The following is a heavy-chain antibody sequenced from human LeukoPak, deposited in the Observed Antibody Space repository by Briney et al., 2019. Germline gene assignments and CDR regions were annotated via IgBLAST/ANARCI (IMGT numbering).Heavy chain of an antibody. CDR2: IYYSGST. Sequence: PSETLSLTCTVSGGSISSYYWSWIRQPPGKGLEWIGYIYYSGSTNYNPSLKSRVTISVDTSKNQFSLKLSSVTAADTAVNYCARRSIAARYYWFDPWGQGTLVTVSS. CDR3: ARRSIAARYYWFDP. CDR1: GGSISSYY. D-gene: IGHD6-6*01. V-gene: IGHV4-59*01. J-gene: IGHJ5*02.